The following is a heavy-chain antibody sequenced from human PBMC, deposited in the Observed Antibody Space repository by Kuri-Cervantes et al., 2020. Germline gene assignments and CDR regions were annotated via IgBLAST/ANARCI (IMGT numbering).Heavy chain of an antibody. Sequence: ASVKVSCKASGYTFTSYDINWVRQATGQGREWMGWVNPNSGNTGYAQKFQGRVTMTRNTSISTAYMELSSLRSEDTAVYYCARDGRIVGATTSINYYMDVWGKGTTVPVSS. J-gene: IGHJ6*03. D-gene: IGHD5-12*01. CDR2: VNPNSGNT. CDR1: GYTFTSYD. CDR3: ARDGRIVGATTSINYYMDV. V-gene: IGHV1-8*01.